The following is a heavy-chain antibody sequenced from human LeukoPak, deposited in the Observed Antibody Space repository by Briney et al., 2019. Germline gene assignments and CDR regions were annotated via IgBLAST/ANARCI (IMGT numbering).Heavy chain of an antibody. V-gene: IGHV3-7*04. CDR2: IKEDGSEK. CDR1: GFTFSSYW. CDR3: ARGSLVVENDY. J-gene: IGHJ4*02. D-gene: IGHD3-22*01. Sequence: GGSLRLSCAASGFTFSSYWMTWVRQAPGKGLEWVANIKEDGSEKYFADSVKGRFTISRDNAKNSLYLQMNSLRAEDTAVYYCARGSLVVENDYWGQGTLVTVSS.